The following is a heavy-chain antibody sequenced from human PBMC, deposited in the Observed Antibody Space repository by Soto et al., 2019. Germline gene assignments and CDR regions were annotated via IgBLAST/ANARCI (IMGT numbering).Heavy chain of an antibody. CDR3: ARVMAGRFGELAGGYYYYYGMDV. Sequence: PGGSLRLSCAGSGFTLSDHYIDWVRQAPGKGLEWVSYISSSGSTIYYADSVKGRFTISRDNAKNSLYLQMNSLRAEDTAVYYCARVMAGRFGELAGGYYYYYGMDVWGQGTTVTVSS. J-gene: IGHJ6*02. V-gene: IGHV3-11*04. CDR1: GFTLSDHY. D-gene: IGHD3-10*01. CDR2: ISSSGSTI.